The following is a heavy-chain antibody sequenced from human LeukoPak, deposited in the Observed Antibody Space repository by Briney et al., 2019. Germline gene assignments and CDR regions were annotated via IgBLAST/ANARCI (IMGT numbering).Heavy chain of an antibody. J-gene: IGHJ6*03. CDR1: GFSFDDLG. Sequence: GGSLRLSCAASGFSFDDLGMTWVRQVPGKGLEWVAGINWNGASTGYADSVRGRFTISRDNAKNSLYLQMNSLRAEDTALYYCARYLCAGSGWYVEGCDYYYYMDVWGKGTTVTVSS. D-gene: IGHD6-19*01. CDR2: INWNGAST. V-gene: IGHV3-20*04. CDR3: ARYLCAGSGWYVEGCDYYYYMDV.